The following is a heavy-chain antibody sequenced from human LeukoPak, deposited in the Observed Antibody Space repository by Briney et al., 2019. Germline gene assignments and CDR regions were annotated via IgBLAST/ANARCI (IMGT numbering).Heavy chain of an antibody. CDR3: ARRRMAGLDP. D-gene: IGHD5-24*01. V-gene: IGHV4-59*08. CDR1: GGSFSGYY. CDR2: IYYSGST. Sequence: SETLSLTCAVYGGSFSGYYWSWIRQPPGKGLEWIGYIYYSGSTNYNPSLKSRVTISVDTSKNQFSLKLSSVTAADTAVYYCARRRMAGLDPWGQGTLVTVSS. J-gene: IGHJ5*02.